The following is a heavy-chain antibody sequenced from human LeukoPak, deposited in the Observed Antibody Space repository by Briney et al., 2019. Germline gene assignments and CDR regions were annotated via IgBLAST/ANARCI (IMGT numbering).Heavy chain of an antibody. Sequence: GGSLRLSCAASGFTFSSYSMNWVRQAPGEGLEWGSFINSRSSTIYYADSVKGRFTISRDNAKNSLYLQMNSLRAEDTAVYYCTSHTGTGDAFRPFHIWGQGTMVTVSS. D-gene: IGHD2-21*02. V-gene: IGHV3-48*04. CDR2: INSRSSTI. J-gene: IGHJ3*02. CDR3: TSHTGTGDAFRPFHI. CDR1: GFTFSSYS.